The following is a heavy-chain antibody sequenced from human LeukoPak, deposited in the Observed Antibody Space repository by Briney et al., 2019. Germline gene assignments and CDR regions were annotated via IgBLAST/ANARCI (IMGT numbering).Heavy chain of an antibody. Sequence: SETLSLTCTVSGGSISYYYWSWIRQPPGKGLEWIGYIYYSGNTNYNPSLKSRVTISVDTSKSHCSLRLSPVTAADTAVYYCARGGTNRHMDVWGKGTTVTVS. D-gene: IGHD3-16*01. CDR1: GGSISYYY. CDR2: IYYSGNT. V-gene: IGHV4-59*01. CDR3: ARGGTNRHMDV. J-gene: IGHJ6*03.